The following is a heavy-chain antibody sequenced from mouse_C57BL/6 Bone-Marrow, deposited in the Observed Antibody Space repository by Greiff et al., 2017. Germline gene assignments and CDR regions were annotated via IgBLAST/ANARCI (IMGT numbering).Heavy chain of an antibody. J-gene: IGHJ4*01. Sequence: EVMLVESGDGLVKPGGSLKLSCAASGFTFSSYAMSWVRQTPEKRLAWVAYISSGGDYIYYADTVKGRFTISRDNARNTLYLQMSILKSEDTAMYYCTRGYYGRAMDYWGQGTSVTVSS. CDR2: ISSGGDYI. CDR1: GFTFSSYA. V-gene: IGHV5-9-1*02. D-gene: IGHD1-1*01. CDR3: TRGYYGRAMDY.